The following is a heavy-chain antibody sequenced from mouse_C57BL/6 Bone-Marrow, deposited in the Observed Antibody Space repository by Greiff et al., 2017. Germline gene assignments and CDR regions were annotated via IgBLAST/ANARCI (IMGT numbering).Heavy chain of an antibody. CDR1: GYPFTSYW. Sequence: QVQLQQSGAELAKPGTSVKLSCKASGYPFTSYWMHWVKQRPGQGLEWIGYFNPSSGYTTYNQKFKDKAPLTEDKSYSKAYMQLSGLTYEDSAVYYCARDGYLYSYAMVYWGQGTSVTVAS. D-gene: IGHD2-3*01. CDR3: ARDGYLYSYAMVY. J-gene: IGHJ4*01. V-gene: IGHV1-7*01. CDR2: FNPSSGYT.